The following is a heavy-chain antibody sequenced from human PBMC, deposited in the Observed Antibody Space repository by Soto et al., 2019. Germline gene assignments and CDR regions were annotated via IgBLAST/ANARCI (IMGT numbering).Heavy chain of an antibody. J-gene: IGHJ5*02. V-gene: IGHV3-23*01. D-gene: IGHD6-19*01. CDR3: VKDGVARNGYWDWFDP. Sequence: EVELLESGGGLVQPGGSVRLSCAASGFTFRNYAMSWVRQAPGKGLEWVSSIHGEGAGSFYTDAVKGRFTVSRDDSKETLNLQMSSLRIDDTAVYYCVKDGVARNGYWDWFDPWGQGTLVTVAS. CDR2: IHGEGAGS. CDR1: GFTFRNYA.